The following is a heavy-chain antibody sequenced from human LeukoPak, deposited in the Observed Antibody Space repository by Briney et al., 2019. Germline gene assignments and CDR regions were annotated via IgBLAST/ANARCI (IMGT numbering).Heavy chain of an antibody. CDR3: TTDVSQYYDFWSGYAPFDY. CDR2: IKSKTDGGTT. D-gene: IGHD3-3*01. J-gene: IGHJ4*02. V-gene: IGHV3-15*01. CDR1: GFTFSSYA. Sequence: GGSLRLSCAASGFTFSSYAMSWVRQAPGKGLEWVGRIKSKTDGGTTDYAAPVKGRFTISRDDSKNTLYLQMNSLKTEDTAVYYCTTDVSQYYDFWSGYAPFDYWGQGTLVTVSS.